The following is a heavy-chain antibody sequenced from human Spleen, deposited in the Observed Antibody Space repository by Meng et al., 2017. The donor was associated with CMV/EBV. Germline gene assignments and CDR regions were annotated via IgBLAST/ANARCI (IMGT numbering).Heavy chain of an antibody. CDR2: INPSGGGT. D-gene: IGHD3-22*01. Sequence: ASVKVSCKASGFNLGGYYMHWVRQAPGQGLEWMGMINPSGGGTYFAQNFQGRVTMTWDTSTSTVYMGLSSLRSEDTALYYCARTLDSSGYYTFDFWGQGTLVTVSS. V-gene: IGHV1-46*01. CDR3: ARTLDSSGYYTFDF. J-gene: IGHJ4*02. CDR1: GFNLGGYY.